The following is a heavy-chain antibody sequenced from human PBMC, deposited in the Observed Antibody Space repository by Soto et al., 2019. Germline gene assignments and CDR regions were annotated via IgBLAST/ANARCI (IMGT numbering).Heavy chain of an antibody. D-gene: IGHD3-3*01. CDR1: GFTFSSCA. J-gene: IGHJ4*02. Sequence: QVQLVESGGGVVQPGRSLRLSCAASGFTFSSCAMHWVRQAPGKGLEWVALISYDGSNKYYAGSVKGRFTISRDNSKNTLYLQMNSLRAEDTAVYYCARDKRDLRFLEWSYYFDYWGQGTLVTVSS. V-gene: IGHV3-30-3*01. CDR3: ARDKRDLRFLEWSYYFDY. CDR2: ISYDGSNK.